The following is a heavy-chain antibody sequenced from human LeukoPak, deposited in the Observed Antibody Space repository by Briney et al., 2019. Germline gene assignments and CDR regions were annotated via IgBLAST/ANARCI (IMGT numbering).Heavy chain of an antibody. CDR2: INHSGST. J-gene: IGHJ4*02. Sequence: SETLSLTCAVYGGSFSGYYWSWIRQPPGKGLEWIGEINHSGSTNCNPSLKSRVTISVDTSKNQFSLKLSSVTAADAAVYYCARHRGVAGPDDYWGQGTLVTVSS. V-gene: IGHV4-34*01. CDR3: ARHRGVAGPDDY. D-gene: IGHD6-19*01. CDR1: GGSFSGYY.